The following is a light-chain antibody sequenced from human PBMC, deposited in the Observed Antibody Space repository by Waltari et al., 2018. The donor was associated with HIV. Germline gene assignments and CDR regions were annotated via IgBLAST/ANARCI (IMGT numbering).Light chain of an antibody. CDR3: QVWDSGLVV. J-gene: IGLJ2*01. CDR1: NIGGKN. Sequence: SYELSQSLSTVSVALGQTAKINCGGNNIGGKNVHWYQQKSGQAPVVVIYANSNRPSGIPERFSGSNSGNKATLTISRAQAGDDADYYCQVWDSGLVVFGAGTKLTVL. CDR2: ANS. V-gene: IGLV3-9*01.